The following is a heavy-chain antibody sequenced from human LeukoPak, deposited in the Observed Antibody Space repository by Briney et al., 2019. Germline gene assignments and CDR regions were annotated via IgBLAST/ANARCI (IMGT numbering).Heavy chain of an antibody. CDR2: IYPGDSDT. Sequence: GESLKISCKGSGYRFTSYWIGWVRQMPGKGLEWMGIIYPGDSDTRYSPSFQGQVTISADKSISTAYLQWSSLKASDTAMYYCAMPTMVRGVRGAFDIWGQGTMVTVSS. V-gene: IGHV5-51*01. J-gene: IGHJ3*02. CDR3: AMPTMVRGVRGAFDI. D-gene: IGHD3-10*01. CDR1: GYRFTSYW.